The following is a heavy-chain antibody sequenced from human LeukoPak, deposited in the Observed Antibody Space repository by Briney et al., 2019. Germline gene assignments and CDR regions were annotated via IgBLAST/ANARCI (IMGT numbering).Heavy chain of an antibody. J-gene: IGHJ4*02. CDR1: GFTFSNAW. D-gene: IGHD3-22*01. CDR3: TGETYYYDSSGYYYVSDD. V-gene: IGHV3-15*01. CDR2: IKSKTDGGTT. Sequence: PGGSLRLSCAASGFTFSNAWMSWVRQAPGKGLEWVGRIKSKTDGGTTDYAAPVKGRFTISRDDSKNTLYLLMNSLKTEDTAVYYCTGETYYYDSSGYYYVSDDWGQGTLVTVSS.